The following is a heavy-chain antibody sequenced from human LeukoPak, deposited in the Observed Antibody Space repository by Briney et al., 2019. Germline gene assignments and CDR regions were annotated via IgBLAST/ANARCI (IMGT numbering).Heavy chain of an antibody. D-gene: IGHD3-10*01. CDR3: ARTTHNYYGSGSELDY. J-gene: IGHJ4*02. V-gene: IGHV4-39*01. CDR1: GGSISSSSYY. CDR2: IYYSGST. Sequence: PSETLSLTCTVSGGSISSSSYYWGWIRQPPGKGLEWIGSIYYSGSTYYNPSLKSRVTISVDTSKNQFSLKLSSVTAADTAVYYCARTTHNYYGSGSELDYWGQGTLVTVSS.